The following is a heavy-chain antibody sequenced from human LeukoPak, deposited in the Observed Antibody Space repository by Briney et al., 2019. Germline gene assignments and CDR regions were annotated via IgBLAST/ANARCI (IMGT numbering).Heavy chain of an antibody. V-gene: IGHV3-11*01. Sequence: NPGGSLRLSCAASGFTFSDYYMSWIRQAPGKGLEWVSYISSSGSTIYYADSVKGRFTISRDNAKNSLYLQMNSLRAEDTAVYYCARDHVFYGGNPKPPDAFDIWGQGPMVTVSS. J-gene: IGHJ3*02. CDR1: GFTFSDYY. CDR2: ISSSGSTI. D-gene: IGHD4-23*01. CDR3: ARDHVFYGGNPKPPDAFDI.